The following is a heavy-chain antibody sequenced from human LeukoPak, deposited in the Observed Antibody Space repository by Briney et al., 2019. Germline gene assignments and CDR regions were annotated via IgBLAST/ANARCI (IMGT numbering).Heavy chain of an antibody. CDR2: TTRSAKPI. D-gene: IGHD2-21*01. J-gene: IGHJ4*02. Sequence: GESLSLSCAASGFTFSSYTKNWVRQRPGQGLEWVSYTTRSAKPIFYADSVEGRFTIPRDNDKNSLYLQMSSLRAEDTAVYYCARQATCSDNCYYRHFDLWGQGTMVTVSS. CDR3: ARQATCSDNCYYRHFDL. CDR1: GFTFSSYT. V-gene: IGHV3-48*01.